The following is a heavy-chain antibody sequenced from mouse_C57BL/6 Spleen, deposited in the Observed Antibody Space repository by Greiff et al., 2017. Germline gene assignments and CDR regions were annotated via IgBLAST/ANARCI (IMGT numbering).Heavy chain of an antibody. V-gene: IGHV1-82*01. J-gene: IGHJ2*01. CDR1: GYAFSSSW. CDR2: IYPGDGDT. Sequence: VKLMESGPELVKPGASVKISCKASGYAFSSSWMNWVKQRPGKGLEWIGRIYPGDGDTNYNGKFKGKATLTADKSSSTAYMQLSSLTSEDSAVYFCATITTVPLYWGQGTTLTVSS. CDR3: ATITTVPLY. D-gene: IGHD1-1*01.